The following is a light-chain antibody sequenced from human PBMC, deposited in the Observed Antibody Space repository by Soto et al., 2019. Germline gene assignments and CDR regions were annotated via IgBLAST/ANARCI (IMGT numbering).Light chain of an antibody. CDR3: QQYGSSRWT. CDR1: QPLNNN. J-gene: IGKJ1*01. CDR2: GAS. V-gene: IGKV3-15*01. Sequence: EIVMTQSPATLSVSPGDRATLSCRAGQPLNNNVAWYQHKPGQAPRLLIYGASTRATGISARFSGSGSGTEFTLTISSLQSEDFAVYYCQQYGSSRWTFGQGTKVDIK.